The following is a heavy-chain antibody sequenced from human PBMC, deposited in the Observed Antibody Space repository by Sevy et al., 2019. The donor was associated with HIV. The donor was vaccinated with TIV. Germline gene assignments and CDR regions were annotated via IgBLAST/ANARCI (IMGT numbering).Heavy chain of an antibody. CDR3: ARDPGIAAGGAFDI. V-gene: IGHV3-21*01. Sequence: GESLKISCAASGFTFSSYSMNWVRQAPGKGLEWVSSISSSSSYIYYADSVKGRFTISRDNAKNSLYLQMNSLRAEDTAVYYCARDPGIAAGGAFDIWGQGTMVTAS. CDR1: GFTFSSYS. CDR2: ISSSSSYI. J-gene: IGHJ3*02. D-gene: IGHD6-13*01.